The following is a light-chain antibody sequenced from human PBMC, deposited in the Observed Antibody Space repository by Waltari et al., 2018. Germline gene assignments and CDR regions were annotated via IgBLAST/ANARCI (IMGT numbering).Light chain of an antibody. CDR2: WAS. Sequence: DIVMTQSPDSLAVSLGERATINCKSSQSVLYRSNNKNYLAWYQQKPGQPPKLLIYWASTRESGVPDRFSGSGSGTDFTLTISSLQAEDVAVYYCQQYYSTLLFTFGPGTKVDIK. J-gene: IGKJ3*01. CDR1: QSVLYRSNNKNY. CDR3: QQYYSTLLFT. V-gene: IGKV4-1*01.